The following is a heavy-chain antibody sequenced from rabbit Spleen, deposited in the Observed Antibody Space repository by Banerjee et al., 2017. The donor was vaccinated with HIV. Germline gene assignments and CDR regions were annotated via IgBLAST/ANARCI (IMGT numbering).Heavy chain of an antibody. Sequence: QSVEESGGDLVKPGGTLTLTCTASGFDFSGGYYMCWVRQAPGKGLEWIGCIRTGSGNTYYANWVNGRFTISKTSSTTVTLQMTSLTAADTATYFCARDTAGDGSYVFRLWGPGTLVTVS. CDR3: ARDTAGDGSYVFRL. CDR1: GFDFSGGYY. J-gene: IGHJ6*01. CDR2: IRTGSGNT. D-gene: IGHD2-1*01. V-gene: IGHV1S40*01.